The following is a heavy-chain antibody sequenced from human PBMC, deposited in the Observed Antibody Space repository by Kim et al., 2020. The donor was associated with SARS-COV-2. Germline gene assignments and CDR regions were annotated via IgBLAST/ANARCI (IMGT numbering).Heavy chain of an antibody. V-gene: IGHV3-23*01. CDR1: GFTFSSYA. D-gene: IGHD3-22*01. Sequence: GGSLRLSCAASGFTFSSYAMSWVRQAPGKGLEWVSAISGSGGSTYYADSVKGRFTIPRDNSKNTLYLQMNSLRAEDTAVYYCAKGERITMIVVVTLFDYWGQGTLVTVSS. CDR3: AKGERITMIVVVTLFDY. J-gene: IGHJ4*02. CDR2: ISGSGGST.